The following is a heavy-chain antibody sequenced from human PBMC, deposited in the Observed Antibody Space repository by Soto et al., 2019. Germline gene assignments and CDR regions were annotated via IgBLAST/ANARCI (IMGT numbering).Heavy chain of an antibody. CDR2: ISYDGSNK. CDR3: ARDSLWYTYYYGMDV. Sequence: QVQLVESGGGVVQPGRSLRLSCAASGFTFSRYAMHWVRQAPGKGLEWVAAISYDGSNKYFADSVKGRFTISRDNSKNTLYLQMNSLRGEDTAVYYCARDSLWYTYYYGMDVWGQGTMVTVSS. J-gene: IGHJ6*02. CDR1: GFTFSRYA. D-gene: IGHD6-13*01. V-gene: IGHV3-30-3*01.